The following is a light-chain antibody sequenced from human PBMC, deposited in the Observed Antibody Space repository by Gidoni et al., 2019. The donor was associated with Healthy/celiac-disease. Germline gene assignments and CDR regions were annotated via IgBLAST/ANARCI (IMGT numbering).Light chain of an antibody. J-gene: IGKJ1*01. Sequence: DIQMTQSPSTLSASVGDRVTITCRASQSISSWLAWYQQKPGKAPKLLIYKASSLESGVPSRFSGSGSGTEFTLTISSLQPDDFATYYCQQYNSYSPEWTFXQXTKVEIK. V-gene: IGKV1-5*03. CDR1: QSISSW. CDR3: QQYNSYSPEWT. CDR2: KAS.